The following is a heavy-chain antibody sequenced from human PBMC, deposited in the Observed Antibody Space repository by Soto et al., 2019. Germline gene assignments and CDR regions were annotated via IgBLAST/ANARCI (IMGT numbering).Heavy chain of an antibody. CDR1: GGSFSGYY. CDR3: AGSPWFAKGMAV. D-gene: IGHD3-10*01. J-gene: IGHJ6*02. V-gene: IGHV4-34*01. Sequence: PSETLSLTCAVYGGSFSGYYWSWIRQPPGKGLEWIGEINHSGSTNYNPSLKSRVTISIDTSKNQFSLKLSSVTAADTAVYYCAGSPWFAKGMAVWGQGTTVTSP. CDR2: INHSGST.